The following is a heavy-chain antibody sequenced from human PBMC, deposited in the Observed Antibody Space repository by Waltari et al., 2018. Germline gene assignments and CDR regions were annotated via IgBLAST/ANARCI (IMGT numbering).Heavy chain of an antibody. D-gene: IGHD3-16*01. V-gene: IGHV3-21*01. Sequence: SMNWVRQAPGKGLEWVSSISSSSSYIYYADSVKGRFTISRDNAKNSLYLQMNSLRAEDTAVYYCARDRAFPGFDPWGQGTLVTVSS. J-gene: IGHJ5*02. CDR1: S. CDR2: ISSSSSYI. CDR3: ARDRAFPGFDP.